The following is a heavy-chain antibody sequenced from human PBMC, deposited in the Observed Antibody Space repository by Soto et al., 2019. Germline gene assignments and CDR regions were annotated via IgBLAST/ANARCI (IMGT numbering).Heavy chain of an antibody. Sequence: PGGSLRLSCAASGFTFSSYAMSWVRQAPGKGLEWVSAISGSGGSTYYADSVKGRFTISRGNSKNTLYLQMNSLRAEDTAVYYCATTLSGSYGYFDYWGQGTLVTVSS. J-gene: IGHJ4*02. V-gene: IGHV3-23*01. D-gene: IGHD1-26*01. CDR3: ATTLSGSYGYFDY. CDR2: ISGSGGST. CDR1: GFTFSSYA.